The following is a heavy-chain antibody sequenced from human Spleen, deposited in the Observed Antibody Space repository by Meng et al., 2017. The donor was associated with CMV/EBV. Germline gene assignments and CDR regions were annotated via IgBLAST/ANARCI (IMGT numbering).Heavy chain of an antibody. CDR2: ISAYNGNT. CDR3: ARDRPPAAIYYYYYYGMDV. V-gene: IGHV1-18*01. D-gene: IGHD2-2*01. J-gene: IGHJ6*02. CDR1: GYTFTSYG. Sequence: ASVKVSCKASGYTFTSYGISWVRQAPGQGLEWMGWISAYNGNTNYAQKLQGRVTMTTDTSTSTAYMELRSLRSDDTAVYYCARDRPPAAIYYYYYYGMDVWGQGTTVTVS.